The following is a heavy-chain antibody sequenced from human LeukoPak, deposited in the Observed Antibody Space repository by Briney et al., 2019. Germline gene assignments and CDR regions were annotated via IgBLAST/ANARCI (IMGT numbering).Heavy chain of an antibody. CDR1: GFTFSSYG. Sequence: GGSLRLSCAASGFTFSSYGMSWVRQAPGKGLEWVSAISGSGGSTYYADSVKGRFTISRDNSKNTLYLQMNRLRAEDTAVYYCAKAQEEYSSGWYAGLDYWGQGTLVTVSS. V-gene: IGHV3-23*01. CDR2: ISGSGGST. CDR3: AKAQEEYSSGWYAGLDY. J-gene: IGHJ4*02. D-gene: IGHD6-19*01.